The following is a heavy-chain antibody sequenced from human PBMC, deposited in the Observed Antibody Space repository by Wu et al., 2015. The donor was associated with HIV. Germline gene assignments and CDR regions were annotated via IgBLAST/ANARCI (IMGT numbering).Heavy chain of an antibody. CDR1: GYTFTSYF. D-gene: IGHD6-6*01. J-gene: IGHJ4*02. CDR2: INPGVGST. V-gene: IGHV1-46*03. Sequence: QVQLVQSGAEVKKPGASVKVSCKASGYTFTSYFMHWVRQAPGQGFEWMGVINPGVGSTTNAQKFQGRINFARDTSTSTVYMELSSLRFEDTAVYYCSYTQLASIAIDSWGQGNPGHRLI. CDR3: SYTQLASIAIDS.